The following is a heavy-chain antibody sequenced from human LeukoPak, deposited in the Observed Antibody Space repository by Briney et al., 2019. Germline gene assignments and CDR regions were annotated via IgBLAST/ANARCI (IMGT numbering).Heavy chain of an antibody. CDR2: IYSGGGT. J-gene: IGHJ4*02. CDR1: GITVSTNY. Sequence: GGSLRLSCAASGITVSTNYMSWVRQAPGKGLEWVSIIYSGGGTYYADSVKGRFTISRENSKNTLWLQMYSLRAEDTAVYYCARLHYDVLTGPFDYWGQGTLVTVSS. CDR3: ARLHYDVLTGPFDY. V-gene: IGHV3-66*04. D-gene: IGHD3-9*01.